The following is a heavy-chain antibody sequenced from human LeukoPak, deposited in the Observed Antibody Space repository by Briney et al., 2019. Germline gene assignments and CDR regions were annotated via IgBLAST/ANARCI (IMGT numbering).Heavy chain of an antibody. CDR3: ARAPSLTGYPYYYYYYYMDV. Sequence: PGGSLRLSCAASGFTFSSYWMSWVRQAPGKGLEWVANIKQDGSEKYYVDSVKGRFTISRDKAKNSLYLQMNSLRAEDTAVYYCARAPSLTGYPYYYYYYYMDVWGKGTTVTISS. J-gene: IGHJ6*03. V-gene: IGHV3-7*01. D-gene: IGHD3-9*01. CDR1: GFTFSSYW. CDR2: IKQDGSEK.